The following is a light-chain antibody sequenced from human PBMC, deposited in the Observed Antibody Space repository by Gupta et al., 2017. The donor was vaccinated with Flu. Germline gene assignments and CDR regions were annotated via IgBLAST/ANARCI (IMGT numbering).Light chain of an antibody. CDR1: QGVSNY. Sequence: GDTVTITCRASQGVSNYLDWYQQKPGKAPKLLIYAASSLQGGVPSRFSGSGSGTDFTLTITSLRPEDFATYYCQQDYSTPLTFGRGTKVEIK. V-gene: IGKV1-39*01. J-gene: IGKJ4*01. CDR3: QQDYSTPLT. CDR2: AAS.